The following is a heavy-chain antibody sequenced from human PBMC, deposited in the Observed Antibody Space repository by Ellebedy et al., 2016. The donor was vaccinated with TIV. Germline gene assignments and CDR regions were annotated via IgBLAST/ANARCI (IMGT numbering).Heavy chain of an antibody. CDR1: GYTFTSYY. CDR2: INPNSGGT. Sequence: ASVKVSCKASGYTFTSYYMHWVRQAPGQGLEWMGWINPNSGGTNYAQKFQGWVTMTRDTSISTAYMELSRLRSDDTAVYYCARVGGGGKLPNYFDYWGQGTLVTVSS. J-gene: IGHJ4*02. CDR3: ARVGGGGKLPNYFDY. V-gene: IGHV1-2*04. D-gene: IGHD4-23*01.